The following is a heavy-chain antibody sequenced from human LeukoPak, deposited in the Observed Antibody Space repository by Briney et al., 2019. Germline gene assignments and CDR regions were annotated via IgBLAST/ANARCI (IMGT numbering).Heavy chain of an antibody. D-gene: IGHD5-24*01. J-gene: IGHJ4*02. V-gene: IGHV3-23*01. CDR1: GFSFSRFA. Sequence: GGSLRLSCAASGFSFSRFAMSWVRQAPGKGLEWVSSISLSGDSIYHADSVKGRFTTSRDNSKSTLYLQMTNLRAEDSAVYFCAKDDQEIVNFCFESWGQGTLVTVSS. CDR2: ISLSGDSI. CDR3: AKDDQEIVNFCFES.